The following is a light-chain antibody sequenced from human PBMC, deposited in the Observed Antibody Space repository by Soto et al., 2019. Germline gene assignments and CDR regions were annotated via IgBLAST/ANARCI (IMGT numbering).Light chain of an antibody. Sequence: EIVLTQFPGTLSLSPGERATLSCGASQSVSSNYVAWYQQRRGQSPNLLVFGASNRAPGIPDRFSGSGSGTDFTLTISRLEPEDFAVYYCQQYGSSIKTFGQGTKVDIK. CDR2: GAS. CDR1: QSVSSNY. J-gene: IGKJ1*01. CDR3: QQYGSSIKT. V-gene: IGKV3-20*01.